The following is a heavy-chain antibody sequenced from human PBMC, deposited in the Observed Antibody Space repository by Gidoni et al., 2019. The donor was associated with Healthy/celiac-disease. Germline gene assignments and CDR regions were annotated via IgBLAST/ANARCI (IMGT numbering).Heavy chain of an antibody. D-gene: IGHD2-2*01. CDR1: GGSISSYY. J-gene: IGHJ6*02. CDR2: IYYSGST. Sequence: QVQLQESGSGLVKPSETLSLTCTVSGGSISSYYRSWIRQPPGKGLEWIGYIYYSGSTNYNPSLKSRVTISVETSKNQFSLKLSSVTAADTAVYYCARGEVPAAEKIGVYYYYGMDVWGQGTTVTVSS. V-gene: IGHV4-59*01. CDR3: ARGEVPAAEKIGVYYYYGMDV.